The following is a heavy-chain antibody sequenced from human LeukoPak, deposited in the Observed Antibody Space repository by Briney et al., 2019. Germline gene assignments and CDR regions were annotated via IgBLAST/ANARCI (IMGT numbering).Heavy chain of an antibody. D-gene: IGHD2-2*01. V-gene: IGHV3-20*04. CDR1: GFAFDDYG. CDR3: ARGAYCSNTSCYDPLGIDC. Sequence: GGSLRLSCAASGFAFDDYGMSGVRQAPGKGREWVSGINWIGGSPGYADSVKGRFPISRDNAKHSLHLQMNSLRGEDTGLYYCARGAYCSNTSCYDPLGIDCSGQGALVTLS. J-gene: IGHJ4*02. CDR2: INWIGGSP.